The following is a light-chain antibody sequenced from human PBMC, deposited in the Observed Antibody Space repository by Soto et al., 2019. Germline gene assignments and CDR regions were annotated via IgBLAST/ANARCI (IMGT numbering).Light chain of an antibody. V-gene: IGKV3-11*01. CDR1: QNVSSH. CDR2: DAS. J-gene: IGKJ3*01. Sequence: EIVLTQSPATLSLSPGDRATLSCRASQNVSSHLAWYQQIHGQAPRLLLIDASNRATGIPARFSGTGSGTDLTLTISSLEPEDFAVYYCQQRTNWLTFGPGTKVDIK. CDR3: QQRTNWLT.